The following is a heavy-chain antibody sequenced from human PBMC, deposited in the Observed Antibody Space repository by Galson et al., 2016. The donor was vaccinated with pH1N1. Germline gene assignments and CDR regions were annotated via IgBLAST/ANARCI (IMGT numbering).Heavy chain of an antibody. D-gene: IGHD4-17*01. CDR3: SRDGDARGDYRPWGDY. CDR2: INQDGTEK. Sequence: SLRLSCAAFEFTLQTYPMSWVRRVPGKGLEWVANINQDGTEKNYADSVKGRFIISRDVTKKSLYLQMSRLTAEDTATYVCSRDGDARGDYRPWGDYWGQGSLVIVSS. V-gene: IGHV3-7*03. CDR1: EFTLQTYP. J-gene: IGHJ4*02.